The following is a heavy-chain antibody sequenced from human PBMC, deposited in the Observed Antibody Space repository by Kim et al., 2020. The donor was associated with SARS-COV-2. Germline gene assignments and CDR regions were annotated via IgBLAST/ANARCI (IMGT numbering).Heavy chain of an antibody. CDR2: T. V-gene: IGHV1-3*01. J-gene: IGHJ4*02. CDR3: ARREVAGPFDY. Sequence: TKYSQKFQGRVTITRDTSASTAYMELSSLRSEDTAVYYCARREVAGPFDYWGQGTLVTVSS. D-gene: IGHD6-19*01.